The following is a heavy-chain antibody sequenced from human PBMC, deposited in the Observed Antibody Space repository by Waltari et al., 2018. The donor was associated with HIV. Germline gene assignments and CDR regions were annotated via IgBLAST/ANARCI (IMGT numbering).Heavy chain of an antibody. J-gene: IGHJ4*02. CDR1: GFSFSDFS. Sequence: VQLVESGGGLVQPGGSLRLSCAAAGFSFSDFSVGWVRQAPGRGVGVVGNMNHDGSQKWYADSLRCRFTVSRDNTKNSLWLQMNSLRSEDTAVYYCVRDDCFHSGSCHSVDWGRGTLVTVSS. CDR3: VRDDCFHSGSCHSVD. V-gene: IGHV3-7*01. CDR2: MNHDGSQK. D-gene: IGHD3-10*01.